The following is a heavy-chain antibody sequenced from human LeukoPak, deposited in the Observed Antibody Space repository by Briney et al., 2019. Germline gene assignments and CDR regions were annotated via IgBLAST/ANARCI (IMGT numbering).Heavy chain of an antibody. Sequence: PSETLSLTCAVYGGSFSGYYWSWIRQPPGKGLEWIGEINHSGSTNHNPSLKSRVTISVDTSKNQFSLKLSSVTAADTAVYYCARSSPVVTPAFYYFDYWGQGTLVTVSS. CDR3: ARSSPVVTPAFYYFDY. D-gene: IGHD4-23*01. CDR2: INHSGST. J-gene: IGHJ4*02. CDR1: GGSFSGYY. V-gene: IGHV4-34*01.